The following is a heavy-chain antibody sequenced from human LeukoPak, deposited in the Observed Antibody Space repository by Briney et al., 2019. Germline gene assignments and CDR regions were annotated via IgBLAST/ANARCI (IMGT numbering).Heavy chain of an antibody. V-gene: IGHV4-61*08. CDR3: ARLYCNSASCFPPDY. CDR2: ISYSGST. CDR1: GGFISSGGYY. J-gene: IGHJ4*02. D-gene: IGHD2-2*01. Sequence: PSQTLSLTCTVSGGFISSGGYYWSWIRQPPGKGLEWIGYISYSGSTNCNPSLKSRVTMSLDTSRNQFSVKLTSVTAADTAVYYCARLYCNSASCFPPDYWGQGTLVTVSS.